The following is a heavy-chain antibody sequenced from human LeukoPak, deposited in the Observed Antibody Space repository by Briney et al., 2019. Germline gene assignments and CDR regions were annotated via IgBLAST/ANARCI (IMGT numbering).Heavy chain of an antibody. V-gene: IGHV1-46*01. J-gene: IGHJ4*02. CDR2: INPTGGST. CDR3: ARDPRSSPDY. Sequence: ASVKVSCKASGYTFASYYMHWVRQAPGQGLEWMGIINPTGGSTSYAQKFQGRVTMTGDTSTSTVYMELSSLRSEDTAVYYCARDPRSSPDYWGQGTLVTVSS. CDR1: GYTFASYY. D-gene: IGHD6-6*01.